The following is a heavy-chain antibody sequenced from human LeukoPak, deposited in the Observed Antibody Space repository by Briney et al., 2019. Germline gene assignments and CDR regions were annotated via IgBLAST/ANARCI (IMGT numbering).Heavy chain of an antibody. Sequence: GASVKVSCKASGGTFSSYAISWVRQAPGQGLEWMGGIIPIFGTANYAQKFQGRVTITTDESTSTAYMELSSLRSEDTAVYYCAISTVVVPAAAFDPWGQGTLVTVSS. CDR2: IIPIFGTA. V-gene: IGHV1-69*05. D-gene: IGHD2-2*01. CDR1: GGTFSSYA. CDR3: AISTVVVPAAAFDP. J-gene: IGHJ5*02.